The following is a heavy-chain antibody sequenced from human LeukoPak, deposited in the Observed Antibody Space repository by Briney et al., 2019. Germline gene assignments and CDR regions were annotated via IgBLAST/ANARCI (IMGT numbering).Heavy chain of an antibody. Sequence: SETLSLTCTVSGGSISSYYWSWIRQPPGKGLEWIGYIYYSGSTNYNPSLKSRVTISVDTSKNQFSPKLSSVTAADTAVYYCARVMGYCSSTSCYTKAFDIWGQGTMVTVSS. J-gene: IGHJ3*02. CDR3: ARVMGYCSSTSCYTKAFDI. V-gene: IGHV4-59*01. D-gene: IGHD2-2*02. CDR1: GGSISSYY. CDR2: IYYSGST.